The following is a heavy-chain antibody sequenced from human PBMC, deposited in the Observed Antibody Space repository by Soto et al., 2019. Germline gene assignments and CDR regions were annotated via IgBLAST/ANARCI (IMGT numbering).Heavy chain of an antibody. CDR2: IAPDGSQI. CDR3: ATDIHATWLLNS. V-gene: IGHV3-30-3*01. J-gene: IGHJ4*02. CDR1: GFTFSGKT. D-gene: IGHD2-2*02. Sequence: GGSLRLSCAASGFTFSGKTMYWVRQAPGKGLEWVALIAPDGSQIYNADSVKGRITNSRDNSKSTLFFQMNSLRAEDTSLYLCATDIHATWLLNSWGQGTLVTVSS.